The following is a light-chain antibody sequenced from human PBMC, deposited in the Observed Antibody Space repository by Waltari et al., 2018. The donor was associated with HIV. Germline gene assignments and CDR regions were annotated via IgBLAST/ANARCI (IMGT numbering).Light chain of an antibody. CDR1: SSHVGVYTY. V-gene: IGLV2-11*01. Sequence: QSALTQTRPVSGSPGPSVTISCTGTSSHVGVYTYVSWYQQHPGKAPKLSLYDVTKRPSGVPDRFTGSKSGDTASLTMSGLQAEDEADYYCCSYAGSKTYVFGTGTKVTVL. CDR2: DVT. J-gene: IGLJ1*01. CDR3: CSYAGSKTYV.